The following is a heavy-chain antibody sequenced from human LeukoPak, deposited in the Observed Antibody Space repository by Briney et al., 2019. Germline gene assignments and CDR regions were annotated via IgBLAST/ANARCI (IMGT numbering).Heavy chain of an antibody. Sequence: GGSLRLSCAASGFTFSSYWMHWVRQAPGKGLVWVSRINSDGSSTSYADSVKGRFTISRDNAKNTLYLQMNSLRAEDTAVYYCARDTSPYYDFWSGGLGMDVWGQGTTVTVSS. J-gene: IGHJ6*02. CDR1: GFTFSSYW. V-gene: IGHV3-74*01. CDR2: INSDGSST. CDR3: ARDTSPYYDFWSGGLGMDV. D-gene: IGHD3-3*01.